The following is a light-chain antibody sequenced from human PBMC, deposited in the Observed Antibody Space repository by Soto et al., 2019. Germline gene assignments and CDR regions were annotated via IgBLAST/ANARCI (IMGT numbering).Light chain of an antibody. V-gene: IGKV3-20*01. Sequence: EIVLTQSPGTLSLSPGERATLSCRASQSVSSSYLAWYQQKPCQAPRLLIYGASSRATGIPDRFSGSGSGTDFTLTISRLEPEDFAVYYCQQYGSSPFNFGPGTKVDIK. CDR2: GAS. J-gene: IGKJ3*01. CDR3: QQYGSSPFN. CDR1: QSVSSSY.